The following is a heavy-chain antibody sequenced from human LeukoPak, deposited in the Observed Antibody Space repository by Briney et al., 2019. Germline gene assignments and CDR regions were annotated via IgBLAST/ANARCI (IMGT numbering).Heavy chain of an antibody. CDR2: IYYSGIT. CDR1: GGSISSYY. V-gene: IGHV4-59*08. Sequence: PSETLSLTCTVSGGSISSYYWSWIRQPPGKGLEWIGYIYYSGITNYNPSLKSRVTISLDTPKNHFSLKLTSVTAADTAVYYCARRGSSGWYADFDYWGHGTLVTVSS. D-gene: IGHD6-19*01. J-gene: IGHJ4*01. CDR3: ARRGSSGWYADFDY.